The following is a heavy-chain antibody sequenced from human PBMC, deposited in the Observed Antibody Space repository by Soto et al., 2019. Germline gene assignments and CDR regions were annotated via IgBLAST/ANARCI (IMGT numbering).Heavy chain of an antibody. J-gene: IGHJ6*03. CDR3: AKDRYWNYTYMEV. CDR1: GFTFDIYA. CDR2: ISWNSDSI. V-gene: IGHV3-9*01. D-gene: IGHD1-7*01. Sequence: EVQLVESGGGLVQPGRSLRLSCTASGFTFDIYAMHWVRQAPGKGLEWVSGISWNSDSIGYADSVKGRFTISRDNAKKSLHLQMNSLRTEDTALYSCAKDRYWNYTYMEVWGKGTTVTVSS.